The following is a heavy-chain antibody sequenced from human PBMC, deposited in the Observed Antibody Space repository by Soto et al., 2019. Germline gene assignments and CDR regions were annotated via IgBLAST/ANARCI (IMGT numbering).Heavy chain of an antibody. CDR3: AREGSDYDFWSGYHNYGMDV. J-gene: IGHJ6*02. V-gene: IGHV4-59*01. Sequence: SGTRALSCGVSGGSISSYYWSGSGQPPGKGLGWIGYIYYSGSTNYNPSLKSRVTISVDTSKNQFSLKLSSVTATDTAVYYCAREGSDYDFWSGYHNYGMDVWGQGTTVTVSS. CDR2: IYYSGST. D-gene: IGHD3-3*01. CDR1: GGSISSYY.